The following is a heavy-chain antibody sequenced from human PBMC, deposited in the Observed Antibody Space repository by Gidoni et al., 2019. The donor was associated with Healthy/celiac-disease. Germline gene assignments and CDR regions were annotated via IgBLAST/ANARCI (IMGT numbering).Heavy chain of an antibody. CDR3: ARGRPTAWYFDY. Sequence: REFQGRVTITADKSTSTAYMELSSLRSEDTAVYYCARGRPTAWYFDYWGQGTLVTVSS. V-gene: IGHV1-69*04. J-gene: IGHJ4*02.